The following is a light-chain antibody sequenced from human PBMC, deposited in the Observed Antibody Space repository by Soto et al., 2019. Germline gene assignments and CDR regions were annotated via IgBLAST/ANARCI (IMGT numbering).Light chain of an antibody. CDR2: WAS. CDR1: QSVLYSSYNKTY. J-gene: IGKJ1*01. V-gene: IGKV4-1*01. Sequence: DIVMTQSPDPLAVSLGERATINCKSSQSVLYSSYNKTYLAWYQHKPGQPPKLLIYWASTRESGVPGRFSGSGSGTDFTITISSLQAEDVAVYYCQQYYSTPWTFGQGTKVEIK. CDR3: QQYYSTPWT.